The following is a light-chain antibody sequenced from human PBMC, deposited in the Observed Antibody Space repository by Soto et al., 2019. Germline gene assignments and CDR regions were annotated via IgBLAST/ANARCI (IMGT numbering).Light chain of an antibody. J-gene: IGKJ4*01. CDR1: QDVSIN. CDR2: GAS. Sequence: EMVVTQSPATLSVSPGERATLSCRASQDVSINLAWYQQKPGQAPSLLIYGASTRATGTPARFSGSGSGTEFTLTISSLQSEDYAVYFCQQYIRWPLTFGGGTKVEI. CDR3: QQYIRWPLT. V-gene: IGKV3-15*01.